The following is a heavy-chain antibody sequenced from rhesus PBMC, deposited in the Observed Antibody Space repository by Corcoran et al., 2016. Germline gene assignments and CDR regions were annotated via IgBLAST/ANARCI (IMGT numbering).Heavy chain of an antibody. V-gene: IGHV4-165*02. CDR1: GGSISGYY. J-gene: IGHJ5-2*02. Sequence: QVQLQESGPGLVKPSETLSLSCSVSGGSISGYYWNWIRQSPGGGVEWIGYINDNSRTTYYTPSLKSRVTISTDTSQKRFSLKLTSLTAADTAVYYCARNVYRNSLYNSLDVWGRGVLVTVSS. CDR2: INDNSRTT. D-gene: IGHD4-11*01. CDR3: ARNVYRNSLYNSLDV.